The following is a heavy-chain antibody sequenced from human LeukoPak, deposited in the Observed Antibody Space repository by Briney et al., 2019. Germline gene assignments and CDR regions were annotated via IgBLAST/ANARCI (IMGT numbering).Heavy chain of an antibody. CDR3: ARDPFGSGSYFDP. V-gene: IGHV3-33*01. Sequence: GGSLRLSCAASGFTFSSYGMHWVRQAPGKGLEWVAVIWYDGSNKYYADSVKGRFTISRDNSKNTLYLQMNSLRAEDTAVYYCARDPFGSGSYFDPWGQGTLVTVSS. D-gene: IGHD3-10*01. J-gene: IGHJ5*02. CDR2: IWYDGSNK. CDR1: GFTFSSYG.